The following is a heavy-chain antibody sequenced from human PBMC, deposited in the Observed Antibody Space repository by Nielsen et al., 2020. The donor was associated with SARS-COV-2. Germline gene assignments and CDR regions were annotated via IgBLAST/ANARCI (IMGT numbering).Heavy chain of an antibody. D-gene: IGHD3-10*01. CDR3: ARDRGGSYSFDY. J-gene: IGHJ4*02. V-gene: IGHV3-30-3*01. CDR2: ISYDGSNK. CDR1: GFTFSSYA. Sequence: SLKIFCAASGFTFSSYAMHWVRQAPGKGLEWVAVISYDGSNKYYADSVKGRFTISRDNSKNTLYLQMNSLRAEDTAVYYCARDRGGSYSFDYWGQGTLVTVSS.